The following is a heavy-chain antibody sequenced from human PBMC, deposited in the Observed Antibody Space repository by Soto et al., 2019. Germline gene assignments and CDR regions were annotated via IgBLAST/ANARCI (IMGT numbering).Heavy chain of an antibody. D-gene: IGHD6-13*01. CDR3: ARALAAGNYYYYYMDV. CDR2: IKQDGSEK. V-gene: IGHV3-7*01. Sequence: GGSLRLSCAASGFTFSSYWMSWVRQAPGKGLEWVANIKQDGSEKYYVDSVKGRFTISRDNAKNSLYLQMNSLRAEDTAVYYCARALAAGNYYYYYMDVWGKGTTVTVSS. CDR1: GFTFSSYW. J-gene: IGHJ6*03.